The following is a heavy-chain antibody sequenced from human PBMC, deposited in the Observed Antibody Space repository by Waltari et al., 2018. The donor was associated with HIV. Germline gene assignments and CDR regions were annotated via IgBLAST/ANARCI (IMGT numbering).Heavy chain of an antibody. J-gene: IGHJ6*03. CDR3: ARDNLMITFRGVIYYYYYTDV. V-gene: IGHV3-30*01. D-gene: IGHD3-16*01. Sequence: QVQLVESGGGVVQPGRSLRLSCAASGFPFSSYAMHWVRQAPGKGLEWVAVISYDGSNKYYADSVKGRFTISRDNSKNTLYLQMNSLRAEDTAVYYCARDNLMITFRGVIYYYYYTDVWGKGTTVTVSS. CDR2: ISYDGSNK. CDR1: GFPFSSYA.